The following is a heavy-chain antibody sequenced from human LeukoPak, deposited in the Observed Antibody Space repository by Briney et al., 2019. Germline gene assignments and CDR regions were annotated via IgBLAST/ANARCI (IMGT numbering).Heavy chain of an antibody. CDR3: ARQLYVSGSYYAPMDV. V-gene: IGHV4-39*01. CDR1: GGSISSSSYF. CDR2: VHYSGST. D-gene: IGHD3-10*01. J-gene: IGHJ6*03. Sequence: SETLSLTCSVSGGSISSSSYFWGWIRQPPGKGLEWIASVHYSGSTYYNPSRKGRLTISVDTSKNQFSLELSSVTAADTALYFCARQLYVSGSYYAPMDVWGKGTTVTISS.